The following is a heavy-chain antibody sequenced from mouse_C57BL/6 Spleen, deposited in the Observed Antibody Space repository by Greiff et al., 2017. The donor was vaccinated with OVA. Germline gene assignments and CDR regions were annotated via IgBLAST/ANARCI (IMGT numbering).Heavy chain of an antibody. CDR3: ARGGLRQYYFDY. V-gene: IGHV1-80*01. Sequence: QVQLQQSGAELVKPGASVKISCKASGYAFSSYWMNWVKQRPGKGLEWIGQIYPGDGDTNYNGKFKGKATLTADKSSSTAYMQLSSLTSEDSAVYFCARGGLRQYYFDYWGQGTTLTVSS. J-gene: IGHJ2*01. CDR1: GYAFSSYW. CDR2: IYPGDGDT. D-gene: IGHD1-1*01.